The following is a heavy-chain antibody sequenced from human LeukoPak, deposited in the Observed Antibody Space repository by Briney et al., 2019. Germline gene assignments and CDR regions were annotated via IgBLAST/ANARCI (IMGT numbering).Heavy chain of an antibody. J-gene: IGHJ4*02. Sequence: GGSLRLSCAASGFTVSSNYMSWVRQAPGKGLEWVSVIYSGGSTYYADSVTGRFTISRDNSKNTLYLQMNSLRAEDTAVYYCARSPRDWLLTFFDYWGQGTLVTVSS. V-gene: IGHV3-53*01. CDR1: GFTVSSNY. CDR3: ARSPRDWLLTFFDY. D-gene: IGHD3/OR15-3a*01. CDR2: IYSGGST.